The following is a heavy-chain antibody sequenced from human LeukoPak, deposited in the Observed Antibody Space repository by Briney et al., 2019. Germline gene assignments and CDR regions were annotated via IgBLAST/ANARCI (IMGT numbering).Heavy chain of an antibody. CDR2: INPEGSDK. Sequence: GGSLRLSCVASGFTFSSHWMTWVRQAPGKGLKWVGNINPEGSDKFYVDSVKGRFTMSRDNARNSLYLQLGSLRAEDTAVYYCARLKGSTSVFDYWGQGTLVTV. V-gene: IGHV3-7*03. D-gene: IGHD2-2*01. CDR1: GFTFSSHW. J-gene: IGHJ4*02. CDR3: ARLKGSTSVFDY.